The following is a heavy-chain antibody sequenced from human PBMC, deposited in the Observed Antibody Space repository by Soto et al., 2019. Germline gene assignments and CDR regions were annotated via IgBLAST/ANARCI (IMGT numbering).Heavy chain of an antibody. CDR2: INHSGST. V-gene: IGHV4-34*01. CDR1: GGSFSGYY. CDR3: ARVRGVRGAPP. J-gene: IGHJ5*02. D-gene: IGHD3-10*01. Sequence: QVQLQQWGAGLLKPSETLSLTCAVYGGSFSGYYWSWIRQPPGKGLEWIGEINHSGSTNYNPSLKSRVTISVDMSKNQFSLKLSSVTAADTAVYYCARVRGVRGAPPWGQGTLVTVSS.